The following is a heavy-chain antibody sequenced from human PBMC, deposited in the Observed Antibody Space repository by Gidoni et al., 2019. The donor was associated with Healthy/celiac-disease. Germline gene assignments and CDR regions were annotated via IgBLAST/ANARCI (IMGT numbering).Heavy chain of an antibody. Sequence: QVPLLQSGAEVKKPGASVKVSCMASGYTFSSYYIHWVRQAPGQGLEWMGIINPSGSSTSYAQKFQGRVTMTRNTSTSTVYMELSSLRSEDTAVYYWARDPHPASSSWWYFDYWGQGTLVTVSS. D-gene: IGHD6-13*01. V-gene: IGHV1-46*01. J-gene: IGHJ4*02. CDR3: ARDPHPASSSWWYFDY. CDR1: GYTFSSYY. CDR2: INPSGSST.